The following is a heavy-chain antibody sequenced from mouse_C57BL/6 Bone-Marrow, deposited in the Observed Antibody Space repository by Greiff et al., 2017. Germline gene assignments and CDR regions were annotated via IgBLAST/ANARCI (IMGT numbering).Heavy chain of an antibody. CDR1: GYAFTNYL. V-gene: IGHV1-54*01. D-gene: IGHD2-1*01. CDR2: INPGSGGT. Sequence: QVQLQQSGAELVRPGTSVKVSCKASGYAFTNYLIEWVKQRPGQGLEWIGVINPGSGGTNYNEKFKGKATLTADKSSSTAYMQLSSLTSDDSAVYFCARGTYGNLAWFAYWGQGTLVTVSA. CDR3: ARGTYGNLAWFAY. J-gene: IGHJ3*01.